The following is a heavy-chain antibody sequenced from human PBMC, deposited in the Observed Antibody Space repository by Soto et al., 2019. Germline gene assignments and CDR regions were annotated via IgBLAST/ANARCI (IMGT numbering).Heavy chain of an antibody. CDR1: GYTLTELS. V-gene: IGHV1-24*01. CDR2: FAPEDGET. CDR3: ATGWSGYPNWFDP. J-gene: IGHJ5*02. D-gene: IGHD3-3*01. Sequence: QVQLVQSGAEVKKPGASVKVSCKVSGYTLTELSMHWVRQAPGKGLECKGGFAPEDGETSYAQKFQGRVTMTEDTSTDTAYMELSSLRSEDTAVYYCATGWSGYPNWFDPWGQGTLVTVSS.